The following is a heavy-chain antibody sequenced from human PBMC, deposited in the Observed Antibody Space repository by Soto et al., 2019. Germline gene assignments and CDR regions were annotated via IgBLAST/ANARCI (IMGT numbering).Heavy chain of an antibody. V-gene: IGHV3-30-3*01. Sequence: QVQLVESGGGVVQPGRSLRLSCAASGFTFSSYAMHWVRQAPGKGLEWGAVISYNGSNKYYADSVKGRFSISRDNSKNTLYLQMNSLRAEDTAVYYCARDLGIVVVVAIDYWGQGTLVTVSS. CDR2: ISYNGSNK. CDR3: ARDLGIVVVVAIDY. J-gene: IGHJ4*02. D-gene: IGHD2-15*01. CDR1: GFTFSSYA.